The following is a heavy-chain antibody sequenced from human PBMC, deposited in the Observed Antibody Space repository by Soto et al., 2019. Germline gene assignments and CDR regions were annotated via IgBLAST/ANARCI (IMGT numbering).Heavy chain of an antibody. Sequence: SETLSLTCTVSGGSISSSNYWGWIRQPPGKGLDWIGNIFYSGNTYYNPSLKSRVTISVDTSKNQFSLKLNSVTAADMAVYYCARELSGSWSIWGQGTLVTVSS. CDR1: GGSISSSNY. V-gene: IGHV4-39*01. CDR2: IFYSGNT. CDR3: ARELSGSWSI. J-gene: IGHJ4*02. D-gene: IGHD6-13*01.